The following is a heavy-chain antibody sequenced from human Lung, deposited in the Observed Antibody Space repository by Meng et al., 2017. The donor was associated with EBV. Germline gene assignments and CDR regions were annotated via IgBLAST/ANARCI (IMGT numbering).Heavy chain of an antibody. CDR1: GGSISRSDW. J-gene: IGHJ4*02. Sequence: QVQLQESGPGLWKPSETLSLTCAVSGGSISRSDWWSRVRQPPGKGLEWIGETSHSGSTNYSPSLKSRVTISLDKSKNQLSLKLNSVTAADTAVYYCASSDYYRSDYWGQGTLVTVSS. D-gene: IGHD3-22*01. CDR2: TSHSGST. CDR3: ASSDYYRSDY. V-gene: IGHV4-4*02.